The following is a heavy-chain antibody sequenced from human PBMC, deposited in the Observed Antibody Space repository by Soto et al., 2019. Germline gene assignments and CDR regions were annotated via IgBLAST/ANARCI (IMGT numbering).Heavy chain of an antibody. CDR3: TTDIVSGYSYRFDY. Sequence: GGSLRLSCAASGFTFSNAWMSWVRQAPGKGLEWVGRIKSKTDGGTTDYAAPVKGRFTISRDDSKNTLYLQMNSLKTEDTAVYYCTTDIVSGYSYRFDYWGQGTLVTVSS. D-gene: IGHD5-18*01. J-gene: IGHJ4*02. V-gene: IGHV3-15*01. CDR2: IKSKTDGGTT. CDR1: GFTFSNAW.